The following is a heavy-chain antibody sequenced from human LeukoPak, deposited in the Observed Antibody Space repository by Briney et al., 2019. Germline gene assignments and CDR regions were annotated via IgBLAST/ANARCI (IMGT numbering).Heavy chain of an antibody. V-gene: IGHV3-30-3*01. D-gene: IGHD1-26*01. J-gene: IGHJ1*01. CDR3: ARDRLGAARGH. CDR2: ISYDGSNK. CDR1: GFTFSSYA. Sequence: GGSLRLSCAASGFTFSSYAMHWVRQAPGKGLEWVAVISYDGSNKYYADSVKGRFTISRDNSKNTLYLQMNSLRAEDTAVYYCARDRLGAARGHWGQGTLVTVSS.